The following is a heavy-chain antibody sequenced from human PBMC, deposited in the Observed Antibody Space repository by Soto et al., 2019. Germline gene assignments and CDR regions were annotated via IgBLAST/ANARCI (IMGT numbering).Heavy chain of an antibody. CDR3: ARSYYGSGSYWFYGMDV. J-gene: IGHJ6*02. CDR2: IIPSFATG. Sequence: SVKVSCKASGGTFGNSAISWVRQAPGQGLEWMGGIIPSFATGNSAPEFQGRLTITADKSTTTACMELSSLRSEDTAVYYCARSYYGSGSYWFYGMDVWGQGTTVTVSS. D-gene: IGHD3-10*01. CDR1: GGTFGNSA. V-gene: IGHV1-69*06.